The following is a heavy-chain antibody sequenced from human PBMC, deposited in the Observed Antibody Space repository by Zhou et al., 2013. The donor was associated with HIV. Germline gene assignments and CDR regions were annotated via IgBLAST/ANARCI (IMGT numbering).Heavy chain of an antibody. Sequence: QVQLVQSGAEVKKPGASVKVSCKASGYTFTSYDINWVRQATGQGLEWMGIIHPSVGSPMYAQKFQGRVTMTRDTSTGTVYLELSTLRSEDSALYYCARSYCSGDCYADYWGQGTLVTVSS. CDR1: GYTFTSYD. CDR3: ARSYCSGDCYADY. D-gene: IGHD2-21*02. V-gene: IGHV1-46*01. J-gene: IGHJ4*02. CDR2: IHPSVGSP.